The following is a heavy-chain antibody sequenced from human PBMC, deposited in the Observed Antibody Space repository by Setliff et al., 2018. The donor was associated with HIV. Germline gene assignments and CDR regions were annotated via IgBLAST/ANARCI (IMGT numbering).Heavy chain of an antibody. CDR1: GSTFSTYD. Sequence: ASVKVSCMPSGSTFSTYDLNWVRQATGQGLEWMGCMNPNSGNTGYAQKCQGRVTMTRNTSICTAYMELSSLRADDTAVYYGASSWSRIRYYGMDVWGQGTTVTVSS. CDR2: MNPNSGNT. D-gene: IGHD6-13*01. J-gene: IGHJ6*02. CDR3: ASSWSRIRYYGMDV. V-gene: IGHV1-8*01.